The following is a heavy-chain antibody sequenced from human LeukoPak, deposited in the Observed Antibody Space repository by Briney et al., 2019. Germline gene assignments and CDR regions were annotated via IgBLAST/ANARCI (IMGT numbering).Heavy chain of an antibody. CDR3: AREWDLPGAYYMDV. D-gene: IGHD1-26*01. CDR1: GFTISPYW. V-gene: IGHV3-74*01. CDR2: ISRDGSDT. Sequence: GGSLRLSCAASGFTISPYWMHWVRQTPGKGLVWVSRISRDGSDTVYADPVKGRFTISRDNANKTLYLQMNSLRGDDTAVYYCAREWDLPGAYYMDVWGKGTTVTVSS. J-gene: IGHJ6*03.